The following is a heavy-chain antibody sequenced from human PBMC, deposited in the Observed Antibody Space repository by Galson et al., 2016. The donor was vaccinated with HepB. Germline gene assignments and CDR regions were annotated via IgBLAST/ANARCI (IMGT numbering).Heavy chain of an antibody. V-gene: IGHV1-46*01. D-gene: IGHD6-13*01. CDR2: INPSGGGT. CDR1: GYTFTSYY. CDR3: ARVGVPSLGGFRSSWHTQPHWFDP. Sequence: SVKVSCKASGYTFTSYYIHWVRQAPGQGLEWMGIINPSGGGTTYAQKFQGRVTMTRDTSTSTVYMDLSSLRSDDTAVYYCARVGVPSLGGFRSSWHTQPHWFDPWGQGTLVTVSS. J-gene: IGHJ5*02.